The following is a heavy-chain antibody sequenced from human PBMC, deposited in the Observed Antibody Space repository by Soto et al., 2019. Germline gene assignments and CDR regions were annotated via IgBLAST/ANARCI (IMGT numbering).Heavy chain of an antibody. V-gene: IGHV3-30*18. CDR1: GFTFISYG. J-gene: IGHJ4*02. CDR3: AKDLGDRYSSSSTPIDY. CDR2: ISYDGSNK. D-gene: IGHD6-6*01. Sequence: GGSLRLSCAASGFTFISYGMHWVRQAPGKGLEWVAVISYDGSNKYYADSVKGRFTISRDNSKNTLYLQMNSLRAEDTAVYYCAKDLGDRYSSSSTPIDYWGQGTLVTVSS.